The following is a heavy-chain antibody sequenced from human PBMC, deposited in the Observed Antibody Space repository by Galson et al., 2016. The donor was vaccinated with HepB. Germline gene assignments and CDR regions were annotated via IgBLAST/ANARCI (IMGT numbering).Heavy chain of an antibody. CDR3: AKGRYCGGDCYSSDY. CDR2: ISGGGVST. V-gene: IGHV3-23*01. CDR1: GFTFSSYA. D-gene: IGHD2-21*02. Sequence: LRLSCAASGFTFSSYAMNWVRQAPGKGLQWVSGISGGGVSTHYADSVKGRFTISRDNSKNTLYLQMNSLRAEDTAVYYCAKGRYCGGDCYSSDYWGQGTLVTVSS. J-gene: IGHJ4*02.